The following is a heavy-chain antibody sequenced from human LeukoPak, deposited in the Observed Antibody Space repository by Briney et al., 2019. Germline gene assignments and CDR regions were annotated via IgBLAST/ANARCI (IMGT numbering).Heavy chain of an antibody. D-gene: IGHD5-12*01. CDR2: ISTMSNYI. Sequence: GSLRLSCAASGFDFSTYAINWVRQAPGKGLEWVSSISTMSNYIFYGDSVKGRFTISRDNAKNSVYLQMNSLRPEDAAVYYCSRDRLGGLDLWGQGTLVTVSS. V-gene: IGHV3-21*01. J-gene: IGHJ5*02. CDR3: SRDRLGGLDL. CDR1: GFDFSTYA.